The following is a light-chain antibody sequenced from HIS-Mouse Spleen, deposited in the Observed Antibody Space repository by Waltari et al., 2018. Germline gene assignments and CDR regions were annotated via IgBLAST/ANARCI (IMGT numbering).Light chain of an antibody. CDR2: GNS. CDR1: SPNIGARYD. CDR3: QSYDSSLSGPYVV. J-gene: IGLJ2*01. Sequence: QSVLTQPPSVSGAPGQRVTIPCTGSSPNIGARYDVTWSPQLPRTAPKLLTYGNSNRPSGVPDRFSGSKSGTSASLAITGLQAEDEADYYCQSYDSSLSGPYVVFGGGTKLTVL. V-gene: IGLV1-40*01.